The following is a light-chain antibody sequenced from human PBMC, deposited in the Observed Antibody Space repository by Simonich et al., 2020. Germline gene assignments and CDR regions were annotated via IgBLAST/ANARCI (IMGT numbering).Light chain of an antibody. J-gene: IGLJ2*01. CDR1: TGAVTSGHY. CDR2: DTS. Sequence: QAVVTQEPSLTVSPGGTVTLTCGSSTGAVTSGHYPYWFQQKPGQAPRTLIYDTSNKHSWTPARFSGSLLGGKAALTLSGAQPEDEADYYCSSYTSSSTFEVFGGGTKLTVL. CDR3: SSYTSSSTFEV. V-gene: IGLV7-46*01.